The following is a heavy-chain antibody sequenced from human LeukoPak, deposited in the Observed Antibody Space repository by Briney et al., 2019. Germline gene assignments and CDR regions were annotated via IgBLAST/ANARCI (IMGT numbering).Heavy chain of an antibody. V-gene: IGHV3-7*03. CDR3: ARTVVVVVGASDYFDY. CDR2: IRQDGGVK. D-gene: IGHD2-2*01. Sequence: PGGSLRLSCAASGFTFSSYWMTWVRQAPGKGLEWVANIRQDGGVKYYMDSAKGRFTLSRDSAKSSLYLQMNSLRVEDTAMYFCARTVVVVVGASDYFDYWGQGTLVTVSS. CDR1: GFTFSSYW. J-gene: IGHJ4*02.